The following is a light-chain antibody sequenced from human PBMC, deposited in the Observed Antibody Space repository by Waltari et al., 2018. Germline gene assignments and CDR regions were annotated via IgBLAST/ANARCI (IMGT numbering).Light chain of an antibody. V-gene: IGLV1-40*01. CDR1: SPNIGAGYD. CDR2: GNS. J-gene: IGLJ2*01. CDR3: QSYDSSLSAVV. Sequence: QSVLTQPPPASGAPGQRVTISCPGSSPNIGAGYDVHWYQQLPGTAPKLLIYGNSNRPSGVPDRFSGSKSGTSASLAITGLQAEDEADYYCQSYDSSLSAVVFGGGTKLTVL.